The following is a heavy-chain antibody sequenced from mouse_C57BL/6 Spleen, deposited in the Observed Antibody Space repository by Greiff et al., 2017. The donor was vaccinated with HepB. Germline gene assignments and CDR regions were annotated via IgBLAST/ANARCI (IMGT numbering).Heavy chain of an antibody. J-gene: IGHJ2*01. D-gene: IGHD2-3*01. CDR2: IYPGDGDT. CDR1: GYAFSSSW. CDR3: ARSGDGYYLDY. Sequence: VQLQQSGPELVKPGASVKISCKASGYAFSSSWMNWVKQRPGKGLEWIGRIYPGDGDTNYNGKFKGKATLTADKSSSTAYMQLSSLTSEDSAVYFGARSGDGYYLDYWGQGTTRTVSS. V-gene: IGHV1-82*01.